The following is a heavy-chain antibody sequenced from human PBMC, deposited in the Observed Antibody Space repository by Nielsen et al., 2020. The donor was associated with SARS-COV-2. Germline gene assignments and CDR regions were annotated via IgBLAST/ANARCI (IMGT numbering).Heavy chain of an antibody. Sequence: GESLKISCKGSGYSFTSYWIGWVRQMPGKGLEWMGRIDPSDSYTNYSPSFQGHVTISADKSISTAYLQWSSLKASDTAMYYCARRLVVPAAPLDPWGQGTLVTVSS. CDR2: IDPSDSYT. CDR3: ARRLVVPAAPLDP. CDR1: GYSFTSYW. V-gene: IGHV5-10-1*01. D-gene: IGHD2-2*01. J-gene: IGHJ5*02.